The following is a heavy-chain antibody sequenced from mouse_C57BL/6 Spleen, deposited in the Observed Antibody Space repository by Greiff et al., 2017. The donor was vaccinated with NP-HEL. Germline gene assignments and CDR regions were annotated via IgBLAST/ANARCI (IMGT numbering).Heavy chain of an antibody. Sequence: EVQRVESGGGLVQPGGSLSLSCAASGFTFTDYYMSWVRQPPGKALEWLGFIRNKANGYTTEYSASVKGRFTISRDNSQSILYLQMNALRAEDSATYYCARSLYGYDPFAYWGQGTLVTVSA. V-gene: IGHV7-3*01. J-gene: IGHJ3*01. CDR1: GFTFTDYY. D-gene: IGHD2-2*01. CDR2: IRNKANGYTT. CDR3: ARSLYGYDPFAY.